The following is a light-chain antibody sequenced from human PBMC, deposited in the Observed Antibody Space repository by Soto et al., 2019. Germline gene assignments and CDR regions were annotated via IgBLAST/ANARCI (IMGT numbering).Light chain of an antibody. V-gene: IGKV1-5*01. CDR3: QQYNSYSGT. CDR2: DAS. CDR1: QSISIW. Sequence: DIQMTQSPSTLSASVGDRVTITCRASQSISIWLAWYQQKPGKAPKLLIYDASSLESGVPSRFSGSGSGTEFTLTISLLQPDDFAGYYCQQYNSYSGTFGQGTKVDIK. J-gene: IGKJ1*01.